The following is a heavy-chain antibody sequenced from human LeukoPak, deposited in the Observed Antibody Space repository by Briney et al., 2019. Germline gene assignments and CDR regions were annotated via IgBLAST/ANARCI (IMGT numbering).Heavy chain of an antibody. CDR3: ARSQGLRGAFDI. CDR2: IYHSGST. D-gene: IGHD2-15*01. J-gene: IGHJ3*02. V-gene: IGHV4-39*07. CDR1: GGSISSSSYY. Sequence: PSETLSLTCTVSGGSISSSSYYWGWIRQPPGKGLEWIGYIYHSGSTYYNPSLKSRVTISVDRSKNQFSLKLSSVTAADTAVYYCARSQGLRGAFDIWGQGTMVTVSS.